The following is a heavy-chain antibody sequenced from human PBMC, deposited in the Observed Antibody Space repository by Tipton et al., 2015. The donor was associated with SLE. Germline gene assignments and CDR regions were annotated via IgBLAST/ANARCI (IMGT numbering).Heavy chain of an antibody. V-gene: IGHV4-39*01. Sequence: TLSLTCTVSGDSISSDTYYWGWLRQPPGKGLEWIGSIFYTGITYYNPALKSRITISVDTSKNQFSLKVSSVTAADTAVYYCARVHTNFRGFDIWGQGTMVDVSS. J-gene: IGHJ3*02. CDR2: IFYTGIT. CDR1: GDSISSDTYY. D-gene: IGHD1-1*01. CDR3: ARVHTNFRGFDI.